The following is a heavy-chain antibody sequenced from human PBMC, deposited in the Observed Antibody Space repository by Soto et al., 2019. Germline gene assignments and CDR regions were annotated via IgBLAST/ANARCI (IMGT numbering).Heavy chain of an antibody. CDR2: IYYSGST. J-gene: IGHJ3*02. V-gene: IGHV4-39*01. Sequence: SETLSLTCTVSGGSISSSSYYWGWIRQPPGKGLEWIGSIYYSGSTYYNPSLKSRVTISVDTSKNQFSLRLSSVTAADTAVYYCARVSGYYDILTGYYYDAFDIWGQGTMVTVSS. CDR1: GGSISSSSYY. D-gene: IGHD3-9*01. CDR3: ARVSGYYDILTGYYYDAFDI.